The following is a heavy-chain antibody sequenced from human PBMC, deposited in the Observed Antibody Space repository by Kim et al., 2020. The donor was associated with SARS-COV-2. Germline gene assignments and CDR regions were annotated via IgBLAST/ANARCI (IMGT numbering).Heavy chain of an antibody. CDR1: GGSISSYY. D-gene: IGHD3-22*01. CDR2: IYTSGST. J-gene: IGHJ5*02. V-gene: IGHV4-4*07. Sequence: SETLSLTCTVSGGSISSYYWSWIRQPAGKGLEWIGRIYTSGSTNYNPSLKSRVTMSVDTSKNQFSLKLSSVTAADTAVYYCARDLSYYDSSASLPSWFDPWGQGTLVTVSS. CDR3: ARDLSYYDSSASLPSWFDP.